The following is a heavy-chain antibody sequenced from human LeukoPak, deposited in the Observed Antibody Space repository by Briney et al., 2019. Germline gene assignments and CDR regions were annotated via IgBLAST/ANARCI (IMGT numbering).Heavy chain of an antibody. Sequence: AGGSLRLCCAASGFTFSHHGMHWVRQAPGKGLERVAFIRNDGSNHYYADSVKGRFTISRDSSKNTLYLQMNSLRPEDTAVYYCAKDMAVGGYGSGSYFDYWGQGTLVTVSS. V-gene: IGHV3-30*02. CDR3: AKDMAVGGYGSGSYFDY. CDR1: GFTFSHHG. J-gene: IGHJ4*02. CDR2: IRNDGSNH. D-gene: IGHD3-10*01.